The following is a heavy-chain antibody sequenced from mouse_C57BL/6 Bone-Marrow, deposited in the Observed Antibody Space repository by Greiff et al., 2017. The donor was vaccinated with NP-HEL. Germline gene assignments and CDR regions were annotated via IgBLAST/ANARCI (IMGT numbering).Heavy chain of an antibody. CDR2: ISSGSSTI. J-gene: IGHJ1*03. Sequence: EVKLMESGGGLVKPGGSLKLSCAASGFTFSDYGMHWVRQAPEKGLEWVAYISSGSSTIYYADTVKGRFTISRDNAKNTLFLQMTSLRSEDTAMYYCARDYYGSSYVEWYFDVWGTGTTVTVSS. V-gene: IGHV5-17*01. D-gene: IGHD1-1*01. CDR3: ARDYYGSSYVEWYFDV. CDR1: GFTFSDYG.